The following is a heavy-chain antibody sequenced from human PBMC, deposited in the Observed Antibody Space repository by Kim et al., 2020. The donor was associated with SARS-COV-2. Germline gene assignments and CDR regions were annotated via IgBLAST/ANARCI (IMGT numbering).Heavy chain of an antibody. D-gene: IGHD5-18*01. J-gene: IGHJ4*02. V-gene: IGHV1-2*02. CDR3: STRGYSNGVYFDY. Sequence: ASVKVSCKTSGYTFTSAYTFTRYYMHWVRQAPVQGLEWMGWLDPDRRDPKYAQKFQGRGNMTRDTSISTAYMDLSSLRSDDTAGYYCSTRGYSNGVYFDYWGQGTPVTVSS. CDR2: LDPDRRDP. CDR1: GYTFTSAYTFTRYY.